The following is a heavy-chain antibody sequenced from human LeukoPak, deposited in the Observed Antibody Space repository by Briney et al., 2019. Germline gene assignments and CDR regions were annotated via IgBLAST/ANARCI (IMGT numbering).Heavy chain of an antibody. CDR3: AKDTHMVVVTATLDY. CDR1: GFTFNTYG. V-gene: IGHV3-30*18. Sequence: PGKSLRLSCAASGFTFNTYGMHWVRQAPGKGLEWVALISSDGSKTYYADSVQGRFTISRDNSKNTLYLQMNSLRAEDTAVYYCAKDTHMVVVTATLDYWGQGTLVTVSS. J-gene: IGHJ4*02. CDR2: ISSDGSKT. D-gene: IGHD2-21*02.